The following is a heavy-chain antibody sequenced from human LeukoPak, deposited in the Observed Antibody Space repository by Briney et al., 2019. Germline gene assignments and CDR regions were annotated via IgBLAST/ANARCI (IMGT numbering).Heavy chain of an antibody. CDR1: GGSFSGYY. CDR2: TNHSGST. J-gene: IGHJ5*02. Sequence: PSETLSLTCTVYGGSFSGYYWSWIRQPPGKGLEWIGETNHSGSTNYNPSLKSRVTISVDTSKNQFSLKLSSVTAADTAVYYCARGRGPFDPWGQGTLVTVSS. D-gene: IGHD1-26*01. CDR3: ARGRGPFDP. V-gene: IGHV4-34*01.